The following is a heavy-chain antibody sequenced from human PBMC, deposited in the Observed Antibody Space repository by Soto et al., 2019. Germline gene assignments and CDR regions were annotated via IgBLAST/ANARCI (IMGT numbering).Heavy chain of an antibody. V-gene: IGHV6-1*01. Sequence: PSQTLSLTCAISGDSVSSNSAAWNWIRQSPSRGLEWLGRTYYRSKWYNDYAVSVKSRITINPDTSKNQFSLQLNSVTPEDTAVYYCARDHHDSSGYYYEPRGILDPWGQGTLVTVSS. D-gene: IGHD3-22*01. CDR3: ARDHHDSSGYYYEPRGILDP. CDR1: GDSVSSNSAA. J-gene: IGHJ5*02. CDR2: TYYRSKWYN.